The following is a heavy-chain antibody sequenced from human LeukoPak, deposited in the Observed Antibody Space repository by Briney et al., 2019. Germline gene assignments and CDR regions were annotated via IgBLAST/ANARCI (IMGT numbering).Heavy chain of an antibody. CDR2: INPSGGST. J-gene: IGHJ5*02. CDR3: ARDGMVVRPYNWFDP. CDR1: GYTFTSYY. Sequence: ASVKVSCKASGYTFTSYYMHWVRQAPGQGLEWMGIINPSGGSTSYAQKFQGRVTMTRDTSTSTVYMELSSLKSEETAVYYCARDGMVVRPYNWFDPWGQGTLVTVSS. D-gene: IGHD4/OR15-4a*01. V-gene: IGHV1-46*01.